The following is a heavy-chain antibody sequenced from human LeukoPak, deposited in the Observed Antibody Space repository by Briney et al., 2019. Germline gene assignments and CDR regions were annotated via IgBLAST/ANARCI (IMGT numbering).Heavy chain of an antibody. CDR2: IYYSGST. Sequence: SETLSLTWTVSGGSIISYYWSWIRQPPGKGLEWIGSIYYSGSTNYNPSLKSRVTISVDTSKNQFSLKLSSVTAADTAVYYCARGRIAAPAYYFDYWGQGTLVTVSS. D-gene: IGHD6-6*01. CDR1: GGSIISYY. V-gene: IGHV4-59*01. J-gene: IGHJ4*02. CDR3: ARGRIAAPAYYFDY.